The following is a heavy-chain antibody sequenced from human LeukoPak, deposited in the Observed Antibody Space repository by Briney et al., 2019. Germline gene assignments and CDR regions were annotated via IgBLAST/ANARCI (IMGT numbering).Heavy chain of an antibody. V-gene: IGHV1-2*06. D-gene: IGHD3-3*01. CDR2: INPNSGGT. Sequence: ASVKVSCKASGYTFTGYYMHWVRQAPGQGLEWMGRINPNSGGTNYAQKFQGRVTMTRDTSTSTVYMELSSLRSEDTAVYYCAADTYYDFWSGPIWAFDIWGQGTMVTVSS. CDR1: GYTFTGYY. J-gene: IGHJ3*02. CDR3: AADTYYDFWSGPIWAFDI.